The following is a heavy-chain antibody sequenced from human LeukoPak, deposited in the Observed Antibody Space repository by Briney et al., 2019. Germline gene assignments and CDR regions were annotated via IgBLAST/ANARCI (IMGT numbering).Heavy chain of an antibody. Sequence: ASVKVSCKAPGYTFTSYAMHWVRQAPGQRLEWMGWINAGNGNTKYSQKFQGRVTITRDTSASTAYMELSSLRSEDTAVYYCARDDLTMVRGVSGTLGYWGQGTLVTVSS. CDR1: GYTFTSYA. V-gene: IGHV1-3*01. CDR2: INAGNGNT. J-gene: IGHJ4*02. D-gene: IGHD3-10*01. CDR3: ARDDLTMVRGVSGTLGY.